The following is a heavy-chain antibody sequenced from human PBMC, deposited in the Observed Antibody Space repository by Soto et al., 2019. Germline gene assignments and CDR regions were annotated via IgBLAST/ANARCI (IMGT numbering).Heavy chain of an antibody. CDR3: TTRVSMTTVTTVFDY. Sequence: VGSLRLSCAASGFTFSNAWMSWVRQAPGKGLEWVGRIKSKTDGGTTDYAAPVKGRFTISRDDSKNTLYLQMNSLKTEDTAVYYCTTRVSMTTVTTVFDYWGQGTLVTVSS. CDR2: IKSKTDGGTT. CDR1: GFTFSNAW. V-gene: IGHV3-15*01. J-gene: IGHJ4*02. D-gene: IGHD4-17*01.